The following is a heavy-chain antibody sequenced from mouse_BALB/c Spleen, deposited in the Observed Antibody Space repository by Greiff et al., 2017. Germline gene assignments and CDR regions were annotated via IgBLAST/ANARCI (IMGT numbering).Heavy chain of an antibody. Sequence: EVQGVESGPGLVKPSQSLSLTCTVTGYSITSDYAWNWIRQFPGNKLEWMGYISYSGSTSYNPSLKSRISITRDTSKNQFFLQLNSVTTEDTATYYCARRVGYYEYYFDYWGQGTTLTVSS. CDR3: ARRVGYYEYYFDY. J-gene: IGHJ2*01. CDR2: ISYSGST. CDR1: GYSITSDYA. D-gene: IGHD2-3*01. V-gene: IGHV3-2*02.